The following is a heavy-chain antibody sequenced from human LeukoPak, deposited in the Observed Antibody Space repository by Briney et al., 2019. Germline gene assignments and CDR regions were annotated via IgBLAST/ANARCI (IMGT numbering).Heavy chain of an antibody. J-gene: IGHJ6*02. CDR2: VNSDGSST. CDR3: ARGRYYGMDV. V-gene: IGHV3-74*01. Sequence: GGSLRLSCAASGFTFTSYWMYWGRQAPGQGLVLVSRVNSDGSSTTYADSVKGRFTISRDNAKNTLYLQMNSLRAEDTAVYYCARGRYYGMDVWGQGTTVTVSS. CDR1: GFTFTSYW.